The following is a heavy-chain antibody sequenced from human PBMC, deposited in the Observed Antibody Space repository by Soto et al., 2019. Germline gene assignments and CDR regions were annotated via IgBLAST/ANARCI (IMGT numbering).Heavy chain of an antibody. V-gene: IGHV3-74*01. D-gene: IGHD3-22*01. CDR2: INSGGSRT. Sequence: GGSLRLSCVASGFTFSDHWMHWVRQAPGKGLVWVSRINSGGSRTNYADSVKGRFTISRDNSKNTLYLQMNSLSAEDTAVYYCAKLPDYYDSSHWGQGTLVTVSS. J-gene: IGHJ4*02. CDR3: AKLPDYYDSSH. CDR1: GFTFSDHW.